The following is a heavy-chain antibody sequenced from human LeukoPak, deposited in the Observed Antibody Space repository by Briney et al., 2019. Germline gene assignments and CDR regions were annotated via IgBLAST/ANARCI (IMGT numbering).Heavy chain of an antibody. CDR2: INHSGST. J-gene: IGHJ4*02. Sequence: SETLSLTCAVYGGSFSGYYWSWIRQPPGKGLEWIGEINHSGSTNYNPSLKSRATISVDTSKNQFSLKLSSVTAEDTAVYYCARVWSPPYTSSWPDYFDYWGQGTLVTVSS. D-gene: IGHD6-13*01. CDR1: GGSFSGYY. V-gene: IGHV4-34*01. CDR3: ARVWSPPYTSSWPDYFDY.